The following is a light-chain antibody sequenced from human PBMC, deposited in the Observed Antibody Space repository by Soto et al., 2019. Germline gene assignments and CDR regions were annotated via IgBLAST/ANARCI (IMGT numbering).Light chain of an antibody. CDR2: GAS. CDR1: QRVSSSY. J-gene: IGKJ3*01. CDR3: QQYGSSPLVT. Sequence: EIVLTQSPGTLSLSPGERATLSCRASQRVSSSYLAWYQQKPGQAPRLLIYGASSRATGIPDRFSGSGSGTAFTLPISRLEPEDFAVYSCQQYGSSPLVTFGPGTKVHIK. V-gene: IGKV3-20*01.